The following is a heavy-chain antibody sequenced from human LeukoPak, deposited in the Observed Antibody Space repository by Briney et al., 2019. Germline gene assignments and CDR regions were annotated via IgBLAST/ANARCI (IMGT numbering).Heavy chain of an antibody. CDR2: ISISSYI. CDR1: GFTFSSYS. V-gene: IGHV3-21*01. J-gene: IGHJ3*02. Sequence: PGRSLRLSCAASGFTFSSYSMNWVRQAPGKGLEWVSSISISSYIYYSDSAKVRLTISRYNAKNSLYMQMNSLRAEDTAVYYCARDGYCSGGSCYSDAFDIWGQGTMVTVSS. CDR3: ARDGYCSGGSCYSDAFDI. D-gene: IGHD2-15*01.